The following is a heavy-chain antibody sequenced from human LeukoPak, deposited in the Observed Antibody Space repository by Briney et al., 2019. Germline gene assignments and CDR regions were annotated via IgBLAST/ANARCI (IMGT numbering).Heavy chain of an antibody. J-gene: IGHJ3*02. V-gene: IGHV4-4*07. CDR3: ARDKSRTYGSADAFDI. D-gene: IGHD3-10*01. CDR1: GGSLSSCY. CDR2: IYTSGST. Sequence: PSETLSLTCTVPGGSLSSCYWNWIRQPAGKGLEWIGRIYTSGSTNYNPSLKSRVTMSVDTSKNQFSLKLSSVTAADTAVYYCARDKSRTYGSADAFDIWGQGTMVTVSS.